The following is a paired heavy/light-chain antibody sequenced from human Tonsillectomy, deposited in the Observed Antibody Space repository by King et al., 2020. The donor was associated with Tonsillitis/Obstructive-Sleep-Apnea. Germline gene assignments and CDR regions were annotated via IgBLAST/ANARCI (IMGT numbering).Light chain of an antibody. CDR1: SDYSHYK. V-gene: IGLV9-49*01. J-gene: IGLJ3*02. CDR3: GADHGSGSNFVWV. CDR2: VGTGGIVG. Sequence: QPVLTQPPSASASLGASVTLTCTLSSDYSHYKVDWYQQRPGKGPRFVMRVGTGGIVGSKGDGIPDRFSALGSGLNRYLTIKNIQEEDESDYHCGADHGSGSNFVWVFGGGTKLTVL.
Heavy chain of an antibody. J-gene: IGHJ4*02. V-gene: IGHV3-53*04. D-gene: IGHD5-18*01. CDR3: ASPGYSYAPGGH. CDR2: IYSDGST. Sequence: EVQLVESGGGLVQPGGSLRLSCAASGFTVSSNYMTWVRQAPGKGLEWVSIIYSDGSTYYTDSVKGRFTISRHNSKNMLFLHMNSLRFEDTAVYYCASPGYSYAPGGHWGQGTLVTVSS. CDR1: GFTVSSNY.